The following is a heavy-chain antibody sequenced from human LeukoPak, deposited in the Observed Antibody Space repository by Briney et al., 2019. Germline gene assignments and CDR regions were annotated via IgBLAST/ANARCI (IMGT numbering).Heavy chain of an antibody. CDR3: ARVPRIAAAGSYFDY. CDR2: INPNSGGT. CDR1: GYTFTGYY. J-gene: IGHJ4*01. Sequence: ASVKVSCKASGYTFTGYYMHWVRQAPGQGLEWMGWINPNSGGTNYAQKFQGRVTMTRDTSISTAYMELSRLRSDDTAVYYCARVPRIAAAGSYFDYWGQEPWSPSPQ. D-gene: IGHD6-13*01. V-gene: IGHV1-2*02.